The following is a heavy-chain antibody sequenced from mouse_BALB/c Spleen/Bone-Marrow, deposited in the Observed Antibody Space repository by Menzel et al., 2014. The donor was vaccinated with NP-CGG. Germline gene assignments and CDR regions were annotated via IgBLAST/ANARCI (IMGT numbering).Heavy chain of an antibody. CDR3: TRDAMDY. CDR1: GYTFTAYY. CDR2: IYPGNLNT. Sequence: VKLMESGPELVKPGASVRISCKASGYTFTAYYVHWVKQRPGQGLEWIGWIYPGNLNTKYNEKFKGKATLTADKSSSTAYMQLSSLTSEDSAVYFCTRDAMDYWGQGTSATVSS. V-gene: IGHV1S56*01. J-gene: IGHJ4*01.